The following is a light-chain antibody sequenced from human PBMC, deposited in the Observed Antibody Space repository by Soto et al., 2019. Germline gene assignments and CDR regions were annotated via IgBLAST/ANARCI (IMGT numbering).Light chain of an antibody. V-gene: IGKV1-5*03. J-gene: IGKJ3*01. CDR3: QQYNSYLFT. CDR1: QSISGW. CDR2: YAS. Sequence: DIYLTHSPSTLAPSARARFIITCRASQSISGWLAWYQQKPGKAPKLLIYYASSRQTGVPSRFSGSASGTEFTLTISSLQPDDFAAYYCQQYNSYLFTFGPGTKVDIK.